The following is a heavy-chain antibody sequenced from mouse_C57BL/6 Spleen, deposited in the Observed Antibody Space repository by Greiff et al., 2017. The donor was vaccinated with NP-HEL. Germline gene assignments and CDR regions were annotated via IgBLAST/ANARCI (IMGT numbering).Heavy chain of an antibody. V-gene: IGHV5-4*03. CDR1: GFTFSSYA. Sequence: EVKVVESGGGLVKPGGSLKLSCAASGFTFSSYAMSWVRQTPEKRLEWVATISDGGSYTYYPDNVKGRFPISRDNAKNNLYLQMSHLKSEDTAMYYCARAYDGHYAMDYWGQGNSVTVSS. D-gene: IGHD2-3*01. CDR2: ISDGGSYT. CDR3: ARAYDGHYAMDY. J-gene: IGHJ4*01.